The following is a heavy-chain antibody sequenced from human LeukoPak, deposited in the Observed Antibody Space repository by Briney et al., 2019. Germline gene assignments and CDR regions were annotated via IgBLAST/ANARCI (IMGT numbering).Heavy chain of an antibody. V-gene: IGHV3-15*01. CDR1: GFTFSSYS. CDR3: TTRRRLRGFPFDP. Sequence: GGSLRLSCAASGFTFSSYSMNWVRQAPGKGLEWVGRIKSKTDGGTTDYAAPVKGRFTISRDDSKNTLYLQMNSLKTEDTAVYYCTTRRRLRGFPFDPWGQGTLVTVSS. CDR2: IKSKTDGGTT. J-gene: IGHJ5*02. D-gene: IGHD4-17*01.